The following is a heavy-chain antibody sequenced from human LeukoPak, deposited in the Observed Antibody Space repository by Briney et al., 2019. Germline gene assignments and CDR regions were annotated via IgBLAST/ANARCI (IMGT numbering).Heavy chain of an antibody. V-gene: IGHV3-30*02. CDR2: TRYDGSNK. Sequence: PGGSLRLSCAASGFTFSSYGMHWVRQAPGKGLEWVAFTRYDGSNKYYADSVKGRFTISRDNSKNTLYLQMNSLRAEDTAVYYCARDIVDDYGGYFDYWGQGTLVTVSS. J-gene: IGHJ4*02. CDR1: GFTFSSYG. D-gene: IGHD4-23*01. CDR3: ARDIVDDYGGYFDY.